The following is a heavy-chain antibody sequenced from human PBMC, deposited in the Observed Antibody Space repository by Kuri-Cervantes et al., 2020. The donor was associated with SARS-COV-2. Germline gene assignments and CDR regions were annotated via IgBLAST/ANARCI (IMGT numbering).Heavy chain of an antibody. Sequence: GGSLRLSCAASGFTFSSYAMSWVRQAPGKGLEWVSAISGSGGSTYYADSVKGRFTISRDNSKNTLYLQMNSLRAEDTAVYYCAKNRPAYCGGDCRRWHFDLWGRGTLVTVSS. CDR1: GFTFSSYA. J-gene: IGHJ2*01. V-gene: IGHV3-23*01. CDR3: AKNRPAYCGGDCRRWHFDL. D-gene: IGHD2-21*01. CDR2: ISGSGGST.